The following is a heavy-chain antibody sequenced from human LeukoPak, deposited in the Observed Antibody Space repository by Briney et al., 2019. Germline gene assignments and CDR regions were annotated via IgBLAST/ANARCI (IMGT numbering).Heavy chain of an antibody. D-gene: IGHD6-19*01. Sequence: PGGSLRLSCAASALTASSNYMSGVRQAPGKGLEWVSVIYSVGSTYYADSVKGRFTISRDNSKNTLYLQMNSLRAEDTAVYYCADDGSGWYGGGAFDIWGQGTMVTVSS. CDR2: IYSVGST. V-gene: IGHV3-53*01. CDR1: ALTASSNY. CDR3: ADDGSGWYGGGAFDI. J-gene: IGHJ3*02.